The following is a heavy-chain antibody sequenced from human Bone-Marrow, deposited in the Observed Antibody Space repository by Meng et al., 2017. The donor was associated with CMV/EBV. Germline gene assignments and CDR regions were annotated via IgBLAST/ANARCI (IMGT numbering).Heavy chain of an antibody. Sequence: SETLSLTCTVSGGSISSYYWSWIRQPPGKGLEWIGYIYYSGSTNYNPSLKSRVTISVDTSKIQFSLRLSSVTAADTAVYYCARGLARERLQSDYWGQGTLVTVSS. CDR1: GGSISSYY. CDR3: ARGLARERLQSDY. CDR2: IYYSGST. V-gene: IGHV4-59*01. J-gene: IGHJ4*02. D-gene: IGHD5-24*01.